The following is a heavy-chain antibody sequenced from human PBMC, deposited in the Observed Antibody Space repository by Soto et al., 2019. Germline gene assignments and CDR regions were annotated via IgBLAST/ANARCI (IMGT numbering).Heavy chain of an antibody. V-gene: IGHV1-46*03. CDR3: ARSDMGGGGALDV. CDR2: INPSGGGP. Sequence: QVQLMQSGAEVKQPGASVKVSCKASGYTFTNYYMHWVRQVPGQGLEWMGIINPSGGGPAHAQNFRTSITTTSDTSTTTIFMKLNSLRSEETDVYFCARSDMGGGGALDVWGQGTMVTVSS. D-gene: IGHD3-16*01. J-gene: IGHJ3*01. CDR1: GYTFTNYY.